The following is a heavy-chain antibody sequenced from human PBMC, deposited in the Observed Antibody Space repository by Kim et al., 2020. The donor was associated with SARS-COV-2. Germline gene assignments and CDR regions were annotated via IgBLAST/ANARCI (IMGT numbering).Heavy chain of an antibody. V-gene: IGHV3-23*01. CDR3: AKGVRQYQLLNWFDP. CDR2: ISCSGGST. D-gene: IGHD2-2*01. CDR1: GFTFSSYA. Sequence: GGSLRLSCAASGFTFSSYAMSWVRQAPGKGLEWVSAISCSGGSTYYADSVKGRFTISRDNSKNTLYLQMNSLRAEDTAVYYCAKGVRQYQLLNWFDPWGQGTLVTVSS. J-gene: IGHJ5*02.